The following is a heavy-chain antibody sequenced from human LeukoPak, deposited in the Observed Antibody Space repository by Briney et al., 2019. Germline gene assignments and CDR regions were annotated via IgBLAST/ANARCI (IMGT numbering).Heavy chain of an antibody. Sequence: GGSLRLSCAASGFTFSSYAMSWVRQAPGKGLEWVSAISGSGGSTYYADSVKGRFTISRDNSKNTLYLQMHSLRAEDTAVYYCARHSGSYYQSPLDYWGQGTLVTVSS. V-gene: IGHV3-23*01. CDR1: GFTFSSYA. J-gene: IGHJ4*02. CDR3: ARHSGSYYQSPLDY. D-gene: IGHD3-10*01. CDR2: ISGSGGST.